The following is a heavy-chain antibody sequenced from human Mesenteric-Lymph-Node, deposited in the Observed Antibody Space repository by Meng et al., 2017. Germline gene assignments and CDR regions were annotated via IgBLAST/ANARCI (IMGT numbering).Heavy chain of an antibody. V-gene: IGHV3-23*04. J-gene: IGHJ4*02. CDR3: AIASGDYRWTFDY. CDR1: GFTFSSYA. Sequence: EVQLVESGGGLLQPGGSLRLSCAASGFTFSSYAMSWVRQAPGKGLEWVSAISGSGGSIYYADSVKGRFTISRDNSKNTLYLQMNSLRVEDTAVYYCAIASGDYRWTFDYWGQGTLVTVSS. CDR2: ISGSGGSI. D-gene: IGHD4-17*01.